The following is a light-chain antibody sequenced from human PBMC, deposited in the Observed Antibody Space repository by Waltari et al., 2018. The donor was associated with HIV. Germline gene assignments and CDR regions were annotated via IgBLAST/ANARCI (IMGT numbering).Light chain of an antibody. J-gene: IGLJ1*01. CDR1: SSNIGSNS. Sequence: QSVLTQSPSASGTPGQRVIISCSGSSSNIGSNSVNWYQQLPGTAPKLLIYSNNERPSGVPDRFSGSKSGTSASLAISGLQSEDEADYYCCSSSGRDIFVFGTGTKVTVL. V-gene: IGLV1-44*01. CDR3: CSSSGRDIFV. CDR2: SNN.